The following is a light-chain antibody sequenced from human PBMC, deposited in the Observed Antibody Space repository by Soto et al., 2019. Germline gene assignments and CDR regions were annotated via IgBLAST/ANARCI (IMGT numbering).Light chain of an antibody. J-gene: IGKJ4*01. V-gene: IGKV3-11*01. CDR2: DAS. CDR3: QQRSNWLT. CDR1: QGISNA. Sequence: IFLNQSPTTPSLSPGEKTPLPCKASQGISNALAWYQQRPGQAPRLLIYDASDRADGIPARFSGTRSGTDFTLTISSLEPEDFAVYYCQQRSNWLTFGGGTRVDI.